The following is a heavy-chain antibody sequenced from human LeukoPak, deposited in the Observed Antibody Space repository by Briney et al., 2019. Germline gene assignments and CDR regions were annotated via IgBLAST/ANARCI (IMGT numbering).Heavy chain of an antibody. Sequence: PSETLSLTCAVSGYSISSGYYWGWIRQPPGKGLEWIGSIYHSGSTYYKPSLKSRVTISVDTSKNQVSLNLRSVTAADTAVYYCAAPGGGDSFDIWGQGTMVTVSS. V-gene: IGHV4-38-2*01. J-gene: IGHJ3*02. CDR3: AAPGGGDSFDI. CDR1: GYSISSGYY. CDR2: IYHSGST. D-gene: IGHD2-15*01.